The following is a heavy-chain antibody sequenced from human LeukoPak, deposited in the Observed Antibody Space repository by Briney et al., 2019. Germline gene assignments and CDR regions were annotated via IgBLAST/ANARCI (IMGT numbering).Heavy chain of an antibody. Sequence: PGGSLRLSCAASGFTFSSYTMSWVRQAPGRGLEWVSAISGSGGSTYYADSVKGRFTISRDNSKNTLYLQMNSLRAEDTAVHYCAKGAGRLYYYDSSGYYGPPFFQHWGQGTLVTVSS. CDR3: AKGAGRLYYYDSSGYYGPPFFQH. J-gene: IGHJ1*01. CDR1: GFTFSSYT. D-gene: IGHD3-22*01. V-gene: IGHV3-23*01. CDR2: ISGSGGST.